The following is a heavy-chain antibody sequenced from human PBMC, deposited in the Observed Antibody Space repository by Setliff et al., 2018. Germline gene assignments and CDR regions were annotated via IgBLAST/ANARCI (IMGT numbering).Heavy chain of an antibody. J-gene: IGHJ4*02. CDR2: IIPILQRT. CDR3: AKDRWAVAGTGKFDY. Sequence: SVKVSCKASGGTFTNYAVNWVRQAPGQGLEWMGGIIPILQRTNYAQKFQGRVTITADKSTSTAYMELNSLRSEDTAVYYCAKDRWAVAGTGKFDYWGQGTLVTVSS. CDR1: GGTFTNYA. D-gene: IGHD6-19*01. V-gene: IGHV1-69*10.